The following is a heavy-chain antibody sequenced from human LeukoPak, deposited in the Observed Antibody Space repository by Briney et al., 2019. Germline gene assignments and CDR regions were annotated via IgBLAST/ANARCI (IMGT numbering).Heavy chain of an antibody. D-gene: IGHD6-19*01. Sequence: GGSLRLSCAASGFTFSSYSMNWVRQAPGKGLERVAVISYDGSNKYYADSVKGRFTISRDNSKNTLYLQMNSLRAEDTAVYYCARDEGVPSYSSGCDYWGQGTLVTVSS. CDR3: ARDEGVPSYSSGCDY. V-gene: IGHV3-30*03. CDR2: ISYDGSNK. J-gene: IGHJ4*02. CDR1: GFTFSSYS.